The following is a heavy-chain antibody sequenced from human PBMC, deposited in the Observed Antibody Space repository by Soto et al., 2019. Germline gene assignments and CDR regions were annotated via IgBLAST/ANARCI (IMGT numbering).Heavy chain of an antibody. V-gene: IGHV1-2*04. Sequence: QVQLVQSGAEVKKPGASVKVSCKASGYTFTGYYMHWVRQAPGQGLEWMGWINPNSGGTNYAQKFQGWVTMTRDTSISTAYMELSRLRSDDTAVYYCARGPDTAMVTSPYYYYYGMDVWGQGITVTVSS. CDR2: INPNSGGT. CDR1: GYTFTGYY. CDR3: ARGPDTAMVTSPYYYYYGMDV. J-gene: IGHJ6*02. D-gene: IGHD5-18*01.